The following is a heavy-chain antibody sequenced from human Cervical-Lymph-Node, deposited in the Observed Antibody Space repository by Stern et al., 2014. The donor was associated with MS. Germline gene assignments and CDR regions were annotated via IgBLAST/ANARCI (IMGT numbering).Heavy chain of an antibody. V-gene: IGHV2-70*11. CDR1: GFSLSTSGVS. J-gene: IGHJ6*02. CDR2: VDWEDDK. Sequence: ESGPALVKPTQTLTLTCTFSGFSLSTSGVSVSWIRQAPGKALEWLARVDWEDDKHYSTSLKTRLTISKDPSKNQVVLTMTNMGPVDTATYYCARIRATNYYYYGMDVWGQGTTVTVSS. CDR3: ARIRATNYYYYGMDV. D-gene: IGHD1-1*01.